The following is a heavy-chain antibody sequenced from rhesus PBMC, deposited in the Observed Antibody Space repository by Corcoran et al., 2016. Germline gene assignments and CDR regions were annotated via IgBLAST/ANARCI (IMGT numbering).Heavy chain of an antibody. V-gene: IGHV4-65*01. Sequence: QVQLQESGPGLVKPSETLSLTCAVSGGSVSSSNWWSWIRPPPGKGLGWIGYISGSSAITYYNPSLKVPCTISTATSKNQVSLKLSSVTASDTAVYYCARGVVNFNWYFDLWGPGTPITISS. CDR1: GGSVSSSNW. CDR2: ISGSSAIT. D-gene: IGHD2-21*01. J-gene: IGHJ2*01. CDR3: ARGVVNFNWYFDL.